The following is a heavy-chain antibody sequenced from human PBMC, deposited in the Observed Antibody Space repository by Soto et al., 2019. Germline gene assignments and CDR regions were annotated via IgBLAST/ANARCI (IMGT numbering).Heavy chain of an antibody. J-gene: IGHJ1*01. D-gene: IGHD1-26*01. CDR3: TTLSYGGGAQH. V-gene: IGHV3-15*01. CDR1: GFSFSDAW. Sequence: PGGSLRLSCAASGFSFSDAWMSWVRQLPGKGLEWVGHIKSKTDGGTADYAAPVKGRFTISRDDSKNTLYLQMNSLKTEDTAMFYSTTLSYGGGAQH. CDR2: IKSKTDGGTA.